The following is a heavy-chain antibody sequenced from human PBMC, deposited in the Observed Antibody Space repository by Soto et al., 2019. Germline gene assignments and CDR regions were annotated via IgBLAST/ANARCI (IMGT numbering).Heavy chain of an antibody. Sequence: EVQLLESGGGLVQPGRSLRLSCTTSGFVFGDYEMSWFRQAPGKGLEWVGFIRTNSRGATTEYAASVRGRFTISRDDSKSVAYLQMNSLKIEDTAVYYCTRGVVIGYWGQGTLVTVSS. J-gene: IGHJ4*02. CDR2: IRTNSRGATT. CDR3: TRGVVIGY. V-gene: IGHV3-49*03. CDR1: GFVFGDYE.